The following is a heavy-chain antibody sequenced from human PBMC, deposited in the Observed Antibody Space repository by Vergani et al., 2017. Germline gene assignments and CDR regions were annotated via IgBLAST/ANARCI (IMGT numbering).Heavy chain of an antibody. D-gene: IGHD4-17*01. J-gene: IGHJ4*02. Sequence: EVQLVESGGGLVQPGGSLRLSCAASGFTVSSNYMSWVRQAPGKGLEWVSVIYSGGSTYYADSVKGRFTISRDNSKNTLYLQMNSLRAEDTAVYYCARDRPGDEEYYWGQGTLVTVSA. CDR3: ARDRPGDEEYY. V-gene: IGHV3-66*01. CDR1: GFTVSSNY. CDR2: IYSGGST.